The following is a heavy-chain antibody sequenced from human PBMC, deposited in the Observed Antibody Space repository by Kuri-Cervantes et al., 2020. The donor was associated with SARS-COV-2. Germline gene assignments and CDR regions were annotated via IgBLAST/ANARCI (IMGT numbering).Heavy chain of an antibody. CDR2: IYYSGST. J-gene: IGHJ4*02. V-gene: IGHV4-61*08. Sequence: SETLSLTCSVSGDSVSSDEYYWSWIRQPPGKGLEWIGYIYYSGSTNYNPSLKSRVTISVDTSKNQFSLKLSSVTAADTAVYYWARVAAAGTIDYWGQGTLVTVSS. CDR3: ARVAAAGTIDY. CDR1: GDSVSSDEYY. D-gene: IGHD6-13*01.